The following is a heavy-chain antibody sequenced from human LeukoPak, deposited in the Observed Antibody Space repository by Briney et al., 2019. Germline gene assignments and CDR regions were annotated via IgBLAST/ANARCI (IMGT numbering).Heavy chain of an antibody. CDR2: INSSSSYI. Sequence: GGPLRLSCAASGVTFSSYSRNWLRQSPGKGLEWLASINSSSSYIYYADSENGVFTISSDNAKNTLYLPMNRLRPEETAVYYCARGSIAARIPPRRPWGQGNLVPVSS. V-gene: IGHV3-21*01. J-gene: IGHJ5*02. D-gene: IGHD6-6*01. CDR3: ARGSIAARIPPRRP. CDR1: GVTFSSYS.